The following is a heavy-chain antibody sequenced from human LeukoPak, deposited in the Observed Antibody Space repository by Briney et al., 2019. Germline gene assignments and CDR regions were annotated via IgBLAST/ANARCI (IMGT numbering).Heavy chain of an antibody. CDR2: IYDSGST. J-gene: IGHJ4*02. V-gene: IGHV4-39*01. CDR3: ARVSRRSSSGYYYFDY. CDR1: GGSIRSSYYY. Sequence: SETLSLTCTVSGGSIRSSYYYWGWIRQPPGKGLEWIGSIYDSGSTYYNPSLKSRVTISVDTSKNQFSLKLSSVTAADTAVYYCARVSRRSSSGYYYFDYWGQGTLVTVSS. D-gene: IGHD3-22*01.